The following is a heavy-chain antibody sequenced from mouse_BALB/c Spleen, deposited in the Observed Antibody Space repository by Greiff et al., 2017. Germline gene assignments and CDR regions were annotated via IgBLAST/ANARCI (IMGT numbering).Heavy chain of an antibody. J-gene: IGHJ3*01. CDR1: GYSITSDYA. D-gene: IGHD2-1*01. CDR3: ASPYGNFPWFAY. CDR2: ISYSGST. Sequence: EVQLQQSGPGLVKPSQSLSLTCTVTGYSITSDYAWNWIRQFPGNKLEWMGYISYSGSTSYNPSLKSRISITRDTSKNQFFLQLNSVTTEDTATYYCASPYGNFPWFAYWGQGTLVTVSA. V-gene: IGHV3-2*02.